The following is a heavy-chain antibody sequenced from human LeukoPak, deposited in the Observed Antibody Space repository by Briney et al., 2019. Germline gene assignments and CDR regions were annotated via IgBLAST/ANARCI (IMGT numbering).Heavy chain of an antibody. D-gene: IGHD6-6*01. CDR3: AAAPLEYYYYGMDV. V-gene: IGHV4-34*01. J-gene: IGHJ6*02. CDR2: INHSGST. CDR1: GGSISSYY. Sequence: SETLSLTCSVSGGSISSYYWSWIRQPPGKGLEWIGEINHSGSTNYNPSLKSRVTISVDTSKNQVSLRLSSVTAADTAVYFCAAAPLEYYYYGMDVWGQGTTVTVSS.